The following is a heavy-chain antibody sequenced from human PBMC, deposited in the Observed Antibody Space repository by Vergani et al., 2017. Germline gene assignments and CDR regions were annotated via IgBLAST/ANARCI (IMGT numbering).Heavy chain of an antibody. V-gene: IGHV4-34*01. CDR3: ARGSRLYYYYYMDV. CDR1: GGSFSTYY. Sequence: QVQLQQWGAGLLKPSETLSLTCAVYGGSFSTYYWSWIRHAPGKGLEWIGEIKHSGSNNYNPSLMSRVTISVDTSKNQFSLKLTSVTATDTAVYYCARGSRLYYYYYMDVWGKGTTVTVSS. CDR2: IKHSGSN. D-gene: IGHD6-25*01. J-gene: IGHJ6*03.